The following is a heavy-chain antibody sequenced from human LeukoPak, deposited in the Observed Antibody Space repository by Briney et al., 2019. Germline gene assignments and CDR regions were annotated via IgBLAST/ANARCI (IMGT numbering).Heavy chain of an antibody. CDR3: ARGSAFGGVGNFDY. Sequence: GASVKVSCKASGGTFSSYAISWVRQAPGQGLEWMGGIIPIFGTANYAQKFQGRVTITADESTSTAYMELSSLRSEDTAVYYCARGSAFGGVGNFDYWGQGTLVTVSS. J-gene: IGHJ4*02. CDR1: GGTFSSYA. V-gene: IGHV1-69*13. CDR2: IIPIFGTA. D-gene: IGHD3-16*01.